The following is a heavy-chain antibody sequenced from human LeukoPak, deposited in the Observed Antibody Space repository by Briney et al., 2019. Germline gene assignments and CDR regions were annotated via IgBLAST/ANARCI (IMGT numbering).Heavy chain of an antibody. CDR3: AKDPIGDYVGAFDF. CDR1: GFTFSSYA. D-gene: IGHD4-17*01. CDR2: ISGSGGNT. V-gene: IGHV3-23*01. J-gene: IGHJ3*01. Sequence: GGSLRLSCAASGFTFSSYAMIWVRQAPGKGLQWVSAISGSGGNTYYADSVKGRFTISRDNSKNTLYLQMNSLRAEDTAVYYCAKDPIGDYVGAFDFWGLGTMVTVSS.